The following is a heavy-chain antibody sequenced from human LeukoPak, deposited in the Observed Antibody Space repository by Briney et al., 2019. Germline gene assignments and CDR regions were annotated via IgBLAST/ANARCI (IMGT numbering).Heavy chain of an antibody. Sequence: SVKVSCKASGGTFSSYAISWVRQAPGQGLEWMGRIIPILGIANYAQKFQGRVTITADKSTSTAYMELSSLRSEDTAVYYCARALMVRGVIVQGFDYWGQGTLVTVSS. CDR3: ARALMVRGVIVQGFDY. J-gene: IGHJ4*02. V-gene: IGHV1-69*04. CDR1: GGTFSSYA. D-gene: IGHD3-10*01. CDR2: IIPILGIA.